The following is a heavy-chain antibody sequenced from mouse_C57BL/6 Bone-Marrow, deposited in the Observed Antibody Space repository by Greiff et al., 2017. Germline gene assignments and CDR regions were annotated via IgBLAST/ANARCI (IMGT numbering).Heavy chain of an antibody. J-gene: IGHJ1*03. CDR1: GYTFTDYY. CDR2: INPYNGGT. Sequence: VQLQQSGPVLVKPGASVKMSCKASGYTFTDYYMNWVKQSHGKSLEWIGVINPYNGGTSYNQKFKGKATLTVDKSSSTAYMELNSLTSEDSAVYYCASPLLLRRYFDVWGTGTTVTVSS. V-gene: IGHV1-19*01. CDR3: ASPLLLRRYFDV. D-gene: IGHD1-1*01.